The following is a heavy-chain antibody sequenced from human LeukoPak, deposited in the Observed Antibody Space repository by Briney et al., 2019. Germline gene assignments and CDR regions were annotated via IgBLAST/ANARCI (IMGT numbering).Heavy chain of an antibody. D-gene: IGHD1-26*01. CDR1: GFTVSTNY. V-gene: IGHV3-66*01. Sequence: GGSLRLSCAASGFTVSTNYMSWVRRAPGKELEWVPIIYSGGSTYYADSVKGRFTISRDFSQNTVYLQMNSLRAEDTAVYYCAREDGSQLDYWGRGTLVTVSS. CDR3: AREDGSQLDY. CDR2: IYSGGST. J-gene: IGHJ4*02.